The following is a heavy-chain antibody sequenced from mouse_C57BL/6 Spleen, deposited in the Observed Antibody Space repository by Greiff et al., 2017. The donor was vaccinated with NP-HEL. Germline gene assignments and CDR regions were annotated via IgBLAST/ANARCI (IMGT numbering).Heavy chain of an antibody. D-gene: IGHD2-1*01. Sequence: EVKVVESGGGLVKPGGSLKLSCAASGFTFSDYGMHWVRQAPEKGLEWVAYISSGSSTIYYADTVKGRFTISRDNAKNTLFLQMTSLRSEDTAMYYCARNGNYVPSWWFDVWGTGTTVTVSS. J-gene: IGHJ1*03. CDR2: ISSGSSTI. CDR1: GFTFSDYG. V-gene: IGHV5-17*01. CDR3: ARNGNYVPSWWFDV.